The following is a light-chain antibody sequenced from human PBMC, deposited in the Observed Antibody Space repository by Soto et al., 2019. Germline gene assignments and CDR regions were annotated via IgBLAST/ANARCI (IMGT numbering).Light chain of an antibody. Sequence: EIVLTQSPGTLSLSPGEGATLSCRASQNVTSSYLDWYQQKPGQAPRLLIYGASSRAIDIPHRFSGSGSGTDFTLPINRLEPEDFAVYYCQHYGSSPRTFGQWTKWEIK. CDR1: QNVTSSY. J-gene: IGKJ1*01. CDR2: GAS. CDR3: QHYGSSPRT. V-gene: IGKV3-20*01.